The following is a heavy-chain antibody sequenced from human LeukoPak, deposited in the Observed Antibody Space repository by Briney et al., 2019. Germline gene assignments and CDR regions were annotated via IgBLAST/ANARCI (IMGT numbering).Heavy chain of an antibody. CDR2: IYYSWST. V-gene: IGHV4-59*01. Sequence: SETLALICSFCGGSISSYYWIWIRQPRGKGLEGVGYIYYSWSTNYNPSLKSRVTISVDTSNTQYSLKLTSVTAANTAVYYCARAGIAVAGTNWFDPWGQGTLVTVSS. CDR1: GGSISSYY. D-gene: IGHD6-19*01. CDR3: ARAGIAVAGTNWFDP. J-gene: IGHJ5*02.